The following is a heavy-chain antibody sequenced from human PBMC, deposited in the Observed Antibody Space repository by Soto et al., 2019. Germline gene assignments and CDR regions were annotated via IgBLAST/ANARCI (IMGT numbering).Heavy chain of an antibody. CDR1: GFTFSSYA. D-gene: IGHD6-13*01. Sequence: GGSLRLSCAASGFTFSSYAMRWVRQAPGKGLEWVAVISYDGSNKYYADSVKGRFSISRDNTKNTMYLQMNRLRAENTAVYDGERGEPGYQDFDIWGQGTMVTVSS. CDR3: ERGEPGYQDFDI. J-gene: IGHJ3*02. CDR2: ISYDGSNK. V-gene: IGHV3-30*04.